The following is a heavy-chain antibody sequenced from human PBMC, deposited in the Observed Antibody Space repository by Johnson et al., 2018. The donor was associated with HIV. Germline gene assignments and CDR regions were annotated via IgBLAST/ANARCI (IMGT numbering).Heavy chain of an antibody. CDR2: ISWNSGSI. D-gene: IGHD1-26*01. CDR1: GFTFDDYA. J-gene: IGHJ3*01. CDR3: VGAWSSAFDV. Sequence: VQLVESGGGLVQPGRSLRLSCAASGFTFDDYAMHWVRQAPGKGLEWVSGISWNSGSIGYADSVKGRFTISRDNAKNSLYLQMNSLRVEDTALCYCVGAWSSAFDVWGQGTRVTVSS. V-gene: IGHV3-9*01.